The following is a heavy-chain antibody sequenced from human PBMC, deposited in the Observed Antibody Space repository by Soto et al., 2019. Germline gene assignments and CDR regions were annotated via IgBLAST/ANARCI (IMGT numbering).Heavy chain of an antibody. Sequence: QVQLVQSGSEVKKPGASVIVSCKAFGYTFTSYGFSSVRQVPGQGLEWLGWISAFNGDTQYAQTMKGRLTVTTDTSTTTVHMQLRSLTPADTAVYYCTREAGWQRMVPCDSGQGTLVSVS. CDR1: GYTFTSYG. V-gene: IGHV1-18*04. CDR2: ISAFNGDT. CDR3: TREAGWQRMVPCD. D-gene: IGHD6-25*01. J-gene: IGHJ4*02.